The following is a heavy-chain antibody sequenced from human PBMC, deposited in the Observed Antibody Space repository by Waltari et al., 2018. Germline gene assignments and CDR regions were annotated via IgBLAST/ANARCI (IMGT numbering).Heavy chain of an antibody. V-gene: IGHV4-59*01. J-gene: IGHJ4*02. CDR2: IYYSGST. CDR1: GGSISRYY. Sequence: QVQLQQSGPGLVKPSETLSLTCTLSGGSISRYYWSWIRQPPGKGLEWIGYIYYSGSTNYHPSLKSRVTISVDTSKNQFSLKLSSVTAADTAVYYCARISLRFLEWSYFDYWGQGTLVTVSS. CDR3: ARISLRFLEWSYFDY. D-gene: IGHD3-3*01.